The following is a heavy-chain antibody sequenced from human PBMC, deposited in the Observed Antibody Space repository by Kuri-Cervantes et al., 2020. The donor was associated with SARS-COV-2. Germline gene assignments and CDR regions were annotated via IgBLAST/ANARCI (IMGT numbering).Heavy chain of an antibody. CDR1: GFTFSSYG. D-gene: IGHD2-2*01. CDR2: ISYDGSNK. Sequence: LSLTCAASGFTFSSYGMHWVRQAPGKGLEWVAVISYDGSNKYYADSVKGRFTISRDNSKNTLYLQMNSLRAEDTAVYYCARSHKDIVVVPAARGYYYGMDVWGQGTTVTVSS. CDR3: ARSHKDIVVVPAARGYYYGMDV. V-gene: IGHV3-30*03. J-gene: IGHJ6*02.